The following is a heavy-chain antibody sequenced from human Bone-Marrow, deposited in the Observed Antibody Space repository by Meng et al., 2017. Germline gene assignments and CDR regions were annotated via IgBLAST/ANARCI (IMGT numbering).Heavy chain of an antibody. CDR1: GYTFPDYW. CDR2: INPKSGDT. J-gene: IGHJ4*02. D-gene: IGHD3-3*01. V-gene: IGHV1-2*06. CDR3: ASLAIFGVVIRDY. Sequence: QVRLVQSGAEVKKPGASVKVSCKASGYTFPDYWLHWVRRAPGQGLEWMGRINPKSGDTHYAQRFQGRVTMTGDTSISTAYMELSGLRSDDTAMYYCASLAIFGVVIRDYWGQGTLVTVSS.